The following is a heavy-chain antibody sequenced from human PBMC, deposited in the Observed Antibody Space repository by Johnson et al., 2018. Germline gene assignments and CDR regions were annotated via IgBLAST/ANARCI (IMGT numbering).Heavy chain of an antibody. J-gene: IGHJ4*02. CDR3: ARQRGFENLFPFYSDY. CDR2: FYYRGST. D-gene: IGHD2-21*01. CDR1: GGSITSSSYF. Sequence: QVQLQESGPGLVKPSETLSLTCAVSGGSITSSSYFWGWIRQSPGKGLEWVASFYYRGSTYYSPSLKRRVTISVDTSKNQFSLNLKFVTAADTAVYYCARQRGFENLFPFYSDYWGQGTLVAVSS. V-gene: IGHV4-39*01.